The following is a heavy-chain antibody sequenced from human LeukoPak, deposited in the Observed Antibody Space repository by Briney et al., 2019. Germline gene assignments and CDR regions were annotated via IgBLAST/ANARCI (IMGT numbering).Heavy chain of an antibody. CDR3: ARLPTVTFFDY. CDR2: IYYSGST. CDR1: GGSISSYY. Sequence: MASETLSLTCTVSGGSISSYYWSWIRQPPGKGLEWIGYIYYSGSTNYNPSLKSRVTISVDTSKNQFSLRLSSVTAADTAVYYCARLPTVTFFDYWGQGTLVTVSS. V-gene: IGHV4-59*08. D-gene: IGHD4-17*01. J-gene: IGHJ4*02.